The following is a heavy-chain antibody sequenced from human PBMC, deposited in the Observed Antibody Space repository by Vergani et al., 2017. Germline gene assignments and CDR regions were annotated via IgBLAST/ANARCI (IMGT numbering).Heavy chain of an antibody. Sequence: QVQLVQSGGGVVQPGGSLRLSCVASGFTFNRYGMQWVRQAPGQGLEWVAYVLFDGSNEYYADSVQGRFIVSRDNSNDALYLQMNSLRTDDTAVYYCAKGVYCSSTSCYEGRGYYYGMGVWGQGTTVTFSS. D-gene: IGHD2-2*01. CDR1: GFTFNRYG. V-gene: IGHV3-30*02. CDR3: AKGVYCSSTSCYEGRGYYYGMGV. CDR2: VLFDGSNE. J-gene: IGHJ6*02.